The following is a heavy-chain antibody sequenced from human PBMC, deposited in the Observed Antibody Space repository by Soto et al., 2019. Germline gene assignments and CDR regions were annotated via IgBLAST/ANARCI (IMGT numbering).Heavy chain of an antibody. V-gene: IGHV3-21*01. CDR3: ARGPSQQWLVYYYYYGMDV. CDR2: ISSSSSYI. CDR1: GFTFSSYS. Sequence: GGSLRLSCAASGFTFSSYSMNWVRQAPGKGLEWVSSISSSSSYIYYADSVKGRFTISRDNAKNSLYLQMNSLRAEDTAVYYCARGPSQQWLVYYYYYGMDVWGQGTTVTVSS. D-gene: IGHD6-19*01. J-gene: IGHJ6*02.